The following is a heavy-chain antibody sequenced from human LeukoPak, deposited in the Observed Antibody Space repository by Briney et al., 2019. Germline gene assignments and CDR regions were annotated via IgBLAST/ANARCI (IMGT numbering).Heavy chain of an antibody. J-gene: IGHJ4*02. CDR3: AREIPDSSGYYDDY. CDR2: IIPILGIA. CDR1: GYTFTGYY. D-gene: IGHD3-22*01. V-gene: IGHV1-69*04. Sequence: SVKVSCKASGYTFTGYYMHWVRQAPGQGLEWMGRIIPILGIANYAQKFQGRVTITADKSTSTAYMELSSLRSEDTAVYYCAREIPDSSGYYDDYWGQGTLVTVSS.